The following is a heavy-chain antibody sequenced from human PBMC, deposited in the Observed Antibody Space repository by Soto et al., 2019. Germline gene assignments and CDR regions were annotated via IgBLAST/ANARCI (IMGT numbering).Heavy chain of an antibody. D-gene: IGHD2-15*01. V-gene: IGHV3-30*18. CDR3: AKDVGYCSGGRCYPHNWFDP. J-gene: IGHJ5*02. Sequence: QVQLVESGGGVVQPGRSLRLSCAASGFTFKSYGMHWVRQAPGKGLEWVAVISYDGSIEYYGDSVKGRFTISRDNSKNTLHLQMNSLRAEDTVVYYCAKDVGYCSGGRCYPHNWFDPWGQGTLVTVSS. CDR1: GFTFKSYG. CDR2: ISYDGSIE.